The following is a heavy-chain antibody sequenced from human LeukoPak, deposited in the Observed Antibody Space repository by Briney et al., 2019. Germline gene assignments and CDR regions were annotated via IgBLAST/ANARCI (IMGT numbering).Heavy chain of an antibody. CDR3: ARPPMGGVWYFDL. CDR2: IWYDGSNK. V-gene: IGHV3-33*08. D-gene: IGHD2-8*01. Sequence: PGGSLRLSCAASGFTFSSYSMHWVRQAPGKGLEWVAFIWYDGSNKYYADSVKGRFTISRDNSKNTVFLQMNSLRAEDTAIYYCARPPMGGVWYFDLWGRGTLVTVSS. J-gene: IGHJ2*01. CDR1: GFTFSSYS.